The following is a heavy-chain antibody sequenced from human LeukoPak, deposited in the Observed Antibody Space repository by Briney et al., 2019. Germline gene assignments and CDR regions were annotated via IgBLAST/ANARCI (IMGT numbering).Heavy chain of an antibody. V-gene: IGHV3-33*01. Sequence: PGGSLRLSCAASGFTFSSYGMHWVRQAPGKGLEWVAVIWYDGSNKYYADSVKGRFTISRDNSKNTLYLQMNSLRAEDTAVYYCAREISSTESAFDIWGQGTMVTVSS. D-gene: IGHD2/OR15-2a*01. CDR2: IWYDGSNK. CDR1: GFTFSSYG. J-gene: IGHJ3*02. CDR3: AREISSTESAFDI.